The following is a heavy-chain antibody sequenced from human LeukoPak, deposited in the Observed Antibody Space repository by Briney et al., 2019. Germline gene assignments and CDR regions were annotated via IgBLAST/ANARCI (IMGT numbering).Heavy chain of an antibody. CDR1: GYNFTGYY. V-gene: IGHV1-2*04. D-gene: IGHD4-17*01. CDR3: ARRRILGDYIFDY. J-gene: IGHJ4*02. CDR2: INPNSGGT. Sequence: ASVKVSCKASGYNFTGYYMHWVRQAPGQGLEWMGWINPNSGGTNYAQKFQGWVTMTRDTSISTAYMELSRLRSDDTAVYYCARRRILGDYIFDYWGQGTLVTVSS.